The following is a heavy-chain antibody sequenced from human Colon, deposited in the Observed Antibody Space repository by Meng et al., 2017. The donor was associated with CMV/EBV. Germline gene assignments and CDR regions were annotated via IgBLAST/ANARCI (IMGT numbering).Heavy chain of an antibody. D-gene: IGHD1-26*01. CDR3: ARDLTNKWFYY. Sequence: QRQRRGSGPGLAKPAETLSLTCTASGDPISSGSHAWAWFRQPPGKRLEWIGSMYFSGIADYNPSLKSRVTISLHATQKQFSLRLTSVTAADSAVYFCARDLTNKWFYYWGQGTLVTVSS. J-gene: IGHJ4*02. V-gene: IGHV4-39*07. CDR2: MYFSGIA. CDR1: GDPISSGSHA.